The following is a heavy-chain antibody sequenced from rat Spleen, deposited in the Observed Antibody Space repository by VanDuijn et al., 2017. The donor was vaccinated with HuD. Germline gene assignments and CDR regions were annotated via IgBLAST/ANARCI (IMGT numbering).Heavy chain of an antibody. J-gene: IGHJ2*01. Sequence: QVQLKESGPGLVQPSQTLSLTCTVSGFSLTNFHVTWVRQPPGKGLEWVGVIWAGGSTAYNSALKSRLSISRDTSKSQVFLKMNNLQTEDTAMYFCARSPGYKNYFDYWGQGVMVTVSS. CDR1: GFSLTNFH. CDR2: IWAGGST. D-gene: IGHD1-4*01. V-gene: IGHV2-43*01. CDR3: ARSPGYKNYFDY.